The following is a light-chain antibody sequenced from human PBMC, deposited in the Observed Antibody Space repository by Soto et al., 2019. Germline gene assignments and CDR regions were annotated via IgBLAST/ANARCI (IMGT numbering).Light chain of an antibody. Sequence: ESMLTQSSGTLSLSPRERATLFCRAGQSVSSNYLAWYQQKPGQAPRLLIYAAASSATGIPDRFSGSGSGTDFTLTIDGLEPEEFVVNYCQQYGYSPITFGQGTRLEIK. CDR2: AAA. V-gene: IGKV3-20*01. J-gene: IGKJ5*01. CDR1: QSVSSNY. CDR3: QQYGYSPIT.